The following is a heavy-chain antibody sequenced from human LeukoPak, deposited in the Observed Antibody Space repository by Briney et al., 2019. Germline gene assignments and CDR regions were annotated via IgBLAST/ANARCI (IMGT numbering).Heavy chain of an antibody. J-gene: IGHJ4*02. CDR3: ARQGRSDYFDY. CDR2: IYHSGST. Sequence: PSETLSLTCTVSGYSISSGYYWGWIRQPPGEGLEWIGSIYHSGSTYYNPSLKSRVTISVDTSKNQFSLKLSSVTAADTAVYYCARQGRSDYFDYWGQGTLVTVSP. CDR1: GYSISSGYY. V-gene: IGHV4-38-2*02.